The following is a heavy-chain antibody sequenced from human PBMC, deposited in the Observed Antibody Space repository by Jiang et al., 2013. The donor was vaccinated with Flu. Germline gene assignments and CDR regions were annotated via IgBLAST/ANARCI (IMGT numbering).Heavy chain of an antibody. CDR1: GDSISSSDW. V-gene: IGHV4-4*02. Sequence: YGSGLVKPSGTLSLTCAVSGDSISSSDWWSWVRQPPGKGLEWIGEIYHAGSTNYNPSLESRVTISVDKSKNQFSLKLSSVTAADTAVYYCARVLNDAFDIWGQGTMVTVSS. CDR3: ARVLNDAFDI. CDR2: IYHAGST. J-gene: IGHJ3*02.